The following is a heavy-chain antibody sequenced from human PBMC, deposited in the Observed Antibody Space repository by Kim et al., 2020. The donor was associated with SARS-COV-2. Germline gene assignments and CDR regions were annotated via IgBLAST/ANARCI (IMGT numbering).Heavy chain of an antibody. D-gene: IGHD5-18*01. CDR1: GFTFSSYA. V-gene: IGHV3-23*01. J-gene: IGHJ4*02. CDR3: AAGGKYSYGLNFDY. CDR2: ISGSGGST. Sequence: GGSLRLSCAASGFTFSSYAMSWVRQAPGKGLEWVSAISGSGGSTYYADSVKGRFTISRDNSKNTLYLQMNSLRAEDTAVYYCAAGGKYSYGLNFDYWGQGTLVTVSS.